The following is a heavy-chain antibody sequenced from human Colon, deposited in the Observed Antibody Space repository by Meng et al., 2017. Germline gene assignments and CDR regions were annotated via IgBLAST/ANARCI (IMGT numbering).Heavy chain of an antibody. J-gene: IGHJ5*02. CDR1: GFTFSSYE. D-gene: IGHD6-19*01. CDR3: ARQAVAGTVNWFDP. CDR2: ISSSGSTI. Sequence: GESLKISCAASGFTFSSYEMNWVRQAPGKGLEWVSYISSSGSTIYYADSVKGRFTISRDNAKNSLYLQMNSLRAEDTAVYYCARQAVAGTVNWFDPWGQGTLVTGAS. V-gene: IGHV3-48*03.